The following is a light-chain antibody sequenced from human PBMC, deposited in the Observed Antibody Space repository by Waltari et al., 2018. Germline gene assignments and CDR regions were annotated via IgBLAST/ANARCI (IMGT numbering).Light chain of an antibody. J-gene: IGKJ1*01. Sequence: DIQMTQSPSTVSASVGDRVTITCRASQSINSWLAGYQQKPGKAPKLLLYKASTLESGVPSRFSGSGSGTEFTLTISSLQPDDFATYYCHQYNSYSAFGQGTKVEVK. CDR1: QSINSW. CDR2: KAS. CDR3: HQYNSYSA. V-gene: IGKV1-5*03.